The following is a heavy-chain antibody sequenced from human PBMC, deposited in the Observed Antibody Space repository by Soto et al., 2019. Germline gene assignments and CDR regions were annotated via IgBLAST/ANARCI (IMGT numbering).Heavy chain of an antibody. V-gene: IGHV3-48*03. Sequence: PGGSLRLSCAASGFTFSSYEMNWVRQAPGKGLEWVSYISSSGSTIYYADSVKGRFTISRDNAKNSLYLQMNSLRAEDTAVYYCARESSGYSYGTTGFFDYWGQGTLVTVSS. CDR3: ARESSGYSYGTTGFFDY. CDR1: GFTFSSYE. CDR2: ISSSGSTI. J-gene: IGHJ4*02. D-gene: IGHD5-18*01.